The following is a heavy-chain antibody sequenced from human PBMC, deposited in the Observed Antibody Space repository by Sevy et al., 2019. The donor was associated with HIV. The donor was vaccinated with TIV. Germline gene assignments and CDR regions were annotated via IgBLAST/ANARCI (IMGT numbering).Heavy chain of an antibody. D-gene: IGHD3-9*01. CDR3: AKDLRRGDILTGSLNY. Sequence: GGSLRLSCTASGFKFDDYAMHWVRQPPGKGLEWVSGITWDGGRTGYADSVKGRFIISRDNTKSSLYLQMNSLRAEDTALYYCAKDLRRGDILTGSLNYWGQGILVTVSS. CDR1: GFKFDDYA. J-gene: IGHJ4*02. V-gene: IGHV3-9*01. CDR2: ITWDGGRT.